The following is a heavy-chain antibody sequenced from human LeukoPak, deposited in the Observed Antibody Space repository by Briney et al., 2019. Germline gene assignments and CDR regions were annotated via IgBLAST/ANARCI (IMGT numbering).Heavy chain of an antibody. Sequence: SETLSLTCTVSGGSISSYYWSWIRQPPGKGLEWIGYIYYSGSTNYNPSLKSRVTISVDTSKNQFSLKLSSVTAADTAVYYCARGPSFSGYDPPGDYWGQGTLVTVSS. V-gene: IGHV4-59*01. CDR2: IYYSGST. D-gene: IGHD5-12*01. J-gene: IGHJ4*02. CDR1: GGSISSYY. CDR3: ARGPSFSGYDPPGDY.